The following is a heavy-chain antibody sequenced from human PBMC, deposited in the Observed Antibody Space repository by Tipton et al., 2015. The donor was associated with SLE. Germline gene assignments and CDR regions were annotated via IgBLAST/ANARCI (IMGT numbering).Heavy chain of an antibody. V-gene: IGHV4-59*01. CDR1: GGSISGYY. Sequence: TLSLTCTVSGGSISGYYWSWIRQPPGKGLEWIGYIYNSGSTNYNPSLTSRVTISADTSKNQFSLKVRSVTAADTAVYYCARGTSDAFDIWGRGTMVNVSS. CDR2: IYNSGST. CDR3: ARGTSDAFDI. D-gene: IGHD6-6*01. J-gene: IGHJ3*02.